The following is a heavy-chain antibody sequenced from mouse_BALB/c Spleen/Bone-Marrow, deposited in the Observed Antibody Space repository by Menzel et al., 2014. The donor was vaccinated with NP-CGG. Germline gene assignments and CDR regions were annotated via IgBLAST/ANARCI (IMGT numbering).Heavy chain of an antibody. V-gene: IGHV2-9*02. J-gene: IGHJ3*01. CDR2: IWAGGST. D-gene: IGHD1-1*01. Sequence: VKLQESGPGLVAPSQRLSITCTVSGFSLTSYGVHWVRQPPGKGLEWLGVIWAGGSTNYNSALMSRLSISKDNSNSQVFLKMNSLQTDDTAMYYCAREGGYYYGSRVAWFAYWGQGTLVTVSA. CDR3: AREGGYYYGSRVAWFAY. CDR1: GFSLTSYG.